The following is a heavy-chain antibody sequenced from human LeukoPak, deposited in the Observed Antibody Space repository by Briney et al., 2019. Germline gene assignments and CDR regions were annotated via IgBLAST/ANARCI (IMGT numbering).Heavy chain of an antibody. CDR1: GFTFSSYA. Sequence: PGGSLRLSCAASGFTFSSYAMHWVRQAPGKGLEYVSAISSNGGSTYYANSVKGRFTISRDNSKNTLYLQMGSLRAEDMAVYYCARAAMVTGPNRFDPWGQGTLVTVSS. D-gene: IGHD5-18*01. J-gene: IGHJ5*02. V-gene: IGHV3-64*01. CDR2: ISSNGGST. CDR3: ARAAMVTGPNRFDP.